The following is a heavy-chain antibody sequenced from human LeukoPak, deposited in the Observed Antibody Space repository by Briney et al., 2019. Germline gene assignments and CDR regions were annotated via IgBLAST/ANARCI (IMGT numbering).Heavy chain of an antibody. Sequence: GGSLRLSCAASGFTFSSYAMHWVRQAPGKGLEWVAVISYDGSNKYYADSVKGRFTISRDNSKNTLYLQMNSLRAEDTAVYYCARDNTWLRFFDYWGQGTLVTVSS. CDR2: ISYDGSNK. CDR3: ARDNTWLRFFDY. CDR1: GFTFSSYA. V-gene: IGHV3-30-3*01. D-gene: IGHD5-12*01. J-gene: IGHJ4*02.